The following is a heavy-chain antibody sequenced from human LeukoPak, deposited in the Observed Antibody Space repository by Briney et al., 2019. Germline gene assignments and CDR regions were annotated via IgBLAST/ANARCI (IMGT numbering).Heavy chain of an antibody. V-gene: IGHV4-34*01. CDR1: GGSFSGYY. D-gene: IGHD3-22*01. Sequence: ASETLSLTCAVYGGSFSGYYWSWIRQPPGKGLEWIGEINHSGSTNYNPSLKSRVTISVDTSKNQFSLKLSPVTAADTAVYYCARATMIVVVPNRTRDFDYWGQGTLVTVSS. CDR2: INHSGST. J-gene: IGHJ4*02. CDR3: ARATMIVVVPNRTRDFDY.